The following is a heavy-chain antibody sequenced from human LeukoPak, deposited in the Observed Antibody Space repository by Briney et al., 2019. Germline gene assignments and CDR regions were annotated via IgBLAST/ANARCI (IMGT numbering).Heavy chain of an antibody. CDR2: IYYSGST. CDR1: GGSISIYY. V-gene: IGHV4-59*08. Sequence: SETLSLTCTVSGGSISIYYWSWIRQPPGKGLEWIGYIYYSGSTNYNPSLKSRVTISVDTSKNQFSLKLSSVTAADTAVYYCARSARSSGWYPNYYYYGMDVWGQGTTVTVSS. D-gene: IGHD6-19*01. J-gene: IGHJ6*02. CDR3: ARSARSSGWYPNYYYYGMDV.